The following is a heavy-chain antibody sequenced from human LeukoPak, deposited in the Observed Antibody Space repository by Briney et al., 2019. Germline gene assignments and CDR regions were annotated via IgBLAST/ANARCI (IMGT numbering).Heavy chain of an antibody. CDR1: GFTLKNYW. V-gene: IGHV3-74*03. J-gene: IGHJ5*02. CDR3: AKSDWFDP. CDR2: SKYDGSTA. Sequence: GESLRLSCETSGFTLKNYWMSWLRRAPGKGPEWVSRSKYDGSTAMYAESVEGRFTISRDNARGTLYLQMNSLRVDDTAVYYCAKSDWFDPCGRGILVTVSS.